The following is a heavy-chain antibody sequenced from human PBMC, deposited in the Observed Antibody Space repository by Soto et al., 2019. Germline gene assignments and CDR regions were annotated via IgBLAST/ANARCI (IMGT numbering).Heavy chain of an antibody. D-gene: IGHD1-7*01. CDR1: GFTFSSYA. V-gene: IGHV3-30-3*01. J-gene: IGHJ4*02. CDR2: ISYDGSNK. CDR3: ARATPAKRINGTYEY. Sequence: GWSLRLSCAASGFTFSSYAMHLVRQAPGKGLEWVAVISYDGSNKYYADSVKGRFTISRDNSKNTLYLQMNSLRAEDTAVYYCARATPAKRINGTYEYWGKGTLVTVSS.